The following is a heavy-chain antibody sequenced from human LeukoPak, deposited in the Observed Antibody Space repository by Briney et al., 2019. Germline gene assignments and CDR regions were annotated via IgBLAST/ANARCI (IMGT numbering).Heavy chain of an antibody. CDR1: GFTFSRYA. V-gene: IGHV3-23*01. D-gene: IGHD6-19*01. J-gene: IGHJ4*02. CDR2: VSTDGDT. Sequence: GGALRLSCAASGFTFSRYAMSWVRQAPGKGLELVSSVSTDGDTYYTDSVKGRFTISRDGSRNTLFLQMISLRADDTALYCCARSRSGSVAGTSDYWGQGTLVIVSS. CDR3: ARSRSGSVAGTSDY.